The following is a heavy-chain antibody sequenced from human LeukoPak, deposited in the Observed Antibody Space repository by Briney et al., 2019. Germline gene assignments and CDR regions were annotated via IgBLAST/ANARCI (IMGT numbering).Heavy chain of an antibody. J-gene: IGHJ5*02. CDR1: GYTLTGYY. CDR3: ACGFRFRIEAAGTWWFDP. D-gene: IGHD6-13*01. Sequence: ASVKVSCKASGYTLTGYYMHWVRQAPGQGLEWMGWINPNSGGTNYAQKFQGRVTMTRDTSISTAYMELSRLRSDDTAVYYCACGFRFRIEAAGTWWFDPWGQGTLVTVSS. CDR2: INPNSGGT. V-gene: IGHV1-2*02.